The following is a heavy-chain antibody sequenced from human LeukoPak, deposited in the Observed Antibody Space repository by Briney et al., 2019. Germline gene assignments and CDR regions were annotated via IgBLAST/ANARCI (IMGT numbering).Heavy chain of an antibody. Sequence: SETLSLTCTVSGGSISSGGYYWSWIRQPPGKGLEWIGYIYHSGSTYYNPSLKSRVTISVDRSKNQFSLKLSSVTAADTAVYYCARDHITGTTCYWGQGTLVTVSS. D-gene: IGHD1-20*01. CDR1: GGSISSGGYY. J-gene: IGHJ4*02. CDR2: IYHSGST. V-gene: IGHV4-30-2*01. CDR3: ARDHITGTTCY.